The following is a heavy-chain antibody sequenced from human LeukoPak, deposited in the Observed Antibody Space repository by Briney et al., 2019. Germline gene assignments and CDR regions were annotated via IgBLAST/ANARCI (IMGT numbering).Heavy chain of an antibody. CDR2: IYYSGST. Sequence: SQTLSLTSTVSGGSISSGGYYWSWIRQHPGKGLEWIGYIYYSGSTYYNPSLKSRVTISVDTSKNQFSLKLSSVTAADTAVYYCARDISDYGDYFDYWGQGTLVTVSS. D-gene: IGHD4-17*01. CDR1: GGSISSGGYY. J-gene: IGHJ4*02. V-gene: IGHV4-31*03. CDR3: ARDISDYGDYFDY.